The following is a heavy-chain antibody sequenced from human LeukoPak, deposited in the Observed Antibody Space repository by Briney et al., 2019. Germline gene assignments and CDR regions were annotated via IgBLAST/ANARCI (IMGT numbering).Heavy chain of an antibody. CDR2: ISGSGGST. V-gene: IGHV3-23*01. CDR1: GFTFNSYA. CDR3: GKDGHAATTVIGNWFDP. Sequence: GGSLRLSCAASGFTFNSYAMSWVRQAPGKGLEWVSAISGSGGSTYYADSVKGRFTISRDNSKNTLYLQMNSLRAEDTAVYYCGKDGHAATTVIGNWFDPWGQGTLVTVSS. J-gene: IGHJ5*02. D-gene: IGHD1-26*01.